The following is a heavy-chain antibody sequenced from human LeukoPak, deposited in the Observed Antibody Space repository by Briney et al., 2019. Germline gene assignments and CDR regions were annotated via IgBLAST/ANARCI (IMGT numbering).Heavy chain of an antibody. J-gene: IGHJ4*02. V-gene: IGHV3-23*01. CDR2: LSGGTT. CDR1: GFTLSTYV. CDR3: ARGNEKGY. Sequence: PGGSLRLSCAASGFTLSTYVMMWVRQAPGKGLEWISALSGGTTFYADSVKGRFSISRDNSKNTLYLQMHSLRADDTAVYYCARGNEKGYWVLGTLVTVSS.